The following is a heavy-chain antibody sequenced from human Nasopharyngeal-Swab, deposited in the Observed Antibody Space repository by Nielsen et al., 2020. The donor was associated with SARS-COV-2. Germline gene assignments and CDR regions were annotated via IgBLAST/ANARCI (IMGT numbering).Heavy chain of an antibody. Sequence: GESLKISCTASGFTFSSYSMNWVRQAPGKGLEWVSSISSSSSYKYYADSVKGRFTISRDNSKNTLYLQMNSLRAEDTAVYYCARERRSTGMDVWGQGTTVTVSS. CDR1: GFTFSSYS. CDR3: ARERRSTGMDV. J-gene: IGHJ6*02. CDR2: ISSSSSYK. D-gene: IGHD2-2*01. V-gene: IGHV3-21*01.